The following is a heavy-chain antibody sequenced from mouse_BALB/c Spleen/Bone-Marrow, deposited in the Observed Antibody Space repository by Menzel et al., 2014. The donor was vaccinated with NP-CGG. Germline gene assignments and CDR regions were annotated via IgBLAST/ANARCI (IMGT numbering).Heavy chain of an antibody. V-gene: IGHV5-12-2*01. CDR1: GFTFSSYT. CDR2: ISNGGGST. J-gene: IGHJ2*01. CDR3: ARQIYSPYFDY. Sequence: EVQLVESGGGLVQPGGSLKLSCVASGFTFSSYTMSWVRQTPEKRLEWVAYISNGGGSTYYPDTVKGRFTISRDNAKNTLYLQMSSLKSEDTAMYYCARQIYSPYFDYWGQGTTLTVSS. D-gene: IGHD2-1*01.